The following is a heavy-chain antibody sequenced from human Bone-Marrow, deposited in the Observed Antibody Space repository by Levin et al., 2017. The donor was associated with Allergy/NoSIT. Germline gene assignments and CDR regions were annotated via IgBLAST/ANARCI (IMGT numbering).Heavy chain of an antibody. CDR1: GFTFSSYW. Sequence: LSLTCAASGFTFSSYWMHWVRQAPGEGLVWVSRIHGDGSSTSYADSVKGRFTISRDNAKNTLYLQMNSLRAEDTAVYYCARDLPGDLRASSVDYWGQGTLVTVSP. D-gene: IGHD1-1*01. CDR3: ARDLPGDLRASSVDY. V-gene: IGHV3-74*01. J-gene: IGHJ4*02. CDR2: IHGDGSST.